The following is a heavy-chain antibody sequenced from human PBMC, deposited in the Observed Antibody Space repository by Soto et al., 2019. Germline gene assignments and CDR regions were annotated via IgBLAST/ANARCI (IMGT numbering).Heavy chain of an antibody. CDR1: GGSISSSNW. V-gene: IGHV4-4*02. CDR2: IYHSGST. Sequence: QVQLQESGPGLVKPSGTLSLTCAVSGGSISSSNWWSWVRQPPGKGLEWIGEIYHSGSTNYNPSRKMRVTISVXXSXNXXSLKLRSVTAADTAVYYCAREKYCSSTSCYGWFDPWGQGTLVTVSS. D-gene: IGHD2-2*01. CDR3: AREKYCSSTSCYGWFDP. J-gene: IGHJ5*02.